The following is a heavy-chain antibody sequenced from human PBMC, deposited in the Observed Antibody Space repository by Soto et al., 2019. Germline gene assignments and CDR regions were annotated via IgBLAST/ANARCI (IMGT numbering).Heavy chain of an antibody. CDR1: GGSISSSSYY. Sequence: QLQLQESGPGLVKPSETLSLTCTVSGGSISSSSYYWGWIRQPPGKGLEWIGSIYYSGSTYYNPSLKSRVTISVDTSKNQFSLKLSSVTAADTAVYYCASSGYSSGWYVYYFDYWGQGTLVTVSS. J-gene: IGHJ4*02. CDR3: ASSGYSSGWYVYYFDY. CDR2: IYYSGST. V-gene: IGHV4-39*01. D-gene: IGHD6-19*01.